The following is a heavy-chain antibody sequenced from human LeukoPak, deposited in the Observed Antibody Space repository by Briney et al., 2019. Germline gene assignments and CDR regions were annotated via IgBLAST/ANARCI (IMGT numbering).Heavy chain of an antibody. V-gene: IGHV4-30-4*01. CDR2: IYYSGST. Sequence: SETLSLTCTVSGGSISSGDYYWSWIRQPPGKGLEWIGYIYYSGSTYYNPSLKSRVTISVDTSKNQFSLKLSSVTVADTAVYYCARALLSGYYIIDYWGQGTLVTVSS. J-gene: IGHJ4*02. CDR3: ARALLSGYYIIDY. D-gene: IGHD3-22*01. CDR1: GGSISSGDYY.